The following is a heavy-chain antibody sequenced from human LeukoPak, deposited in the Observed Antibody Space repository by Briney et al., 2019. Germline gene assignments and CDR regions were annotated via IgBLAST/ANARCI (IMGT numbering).Heavy chain of an antibody. V-gene: IGHV3-21*01. CDR2: ISSSSSYI. CDR1: GFTFSSYS. CDR3: ASAGGLGTLDV. D-gene: IGHD3-10*01. J-gene: IGHJ6*02. Sequence: GGSLRLSCAASGFTFSSYSMNWVRQAPGKGLEWVSSISSSSSYIYYADSVKGRFTISRDNAKNSLYLQMNSLRAEDTAVYYCASAGGLGTLDVWGQGTTVTVSS.